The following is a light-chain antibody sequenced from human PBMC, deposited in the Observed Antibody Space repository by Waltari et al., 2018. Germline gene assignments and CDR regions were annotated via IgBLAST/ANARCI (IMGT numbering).Light chain of an antibody. Sequence: QSALTQPASVSGSPGQSLTISCPGTTSTFGSYALFSWYHQPPDKAPKLMVYEGTKRPPGISTRFSGAKSGNTASLTISGLQAEDEADYYCCSYAGNTVWVFGGGTKLTVL. J-gene: IGLJ3*02. CDR3: CSYAGNTVWV. CDR1: TSTFGSYAL. V-gene: IGLV2-23*01. CDR2: EGT.